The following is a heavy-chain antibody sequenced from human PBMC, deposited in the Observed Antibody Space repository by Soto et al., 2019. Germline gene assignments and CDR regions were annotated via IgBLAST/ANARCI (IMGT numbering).Heavy chain of an antibody. CDR1: GGSISSYY. V-gene: IGHV4-59*08. CDR3: ARHLLLYYYDSSGYYLRDAFDI. J-gene: IGHJ3*02. Sequence: SETLSLTCTVSGGSISSYYWSWIRQPPGKGLEWIGYIYYSGSTNYNPSLKSRVTISVDTSKNQFSLKLSSVTAADTAVYYCARHLLLYYYDSSGYYLRDAFDIWVQGTMVT. CDR2: IYYSGST. D-gene: IGHD3-22*01.